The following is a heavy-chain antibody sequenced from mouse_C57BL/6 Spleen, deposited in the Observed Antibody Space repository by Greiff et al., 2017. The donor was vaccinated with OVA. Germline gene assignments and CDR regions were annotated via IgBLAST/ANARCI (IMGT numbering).Heavy chain of an antibody. J-gene: IGHJ4*01. CDR2: ISYDGSN. CDR1: GYSITSGYY. CDR3: ARKINYYAMDY. V-gene: IGHV3-6*01. Sequence: VQLKQSGPGLVKPSQSLSLTCSVTGYSITSGYYWNWIRQFPGNKLEWMGYISYDGSNNYNPSLKNRISITRDTSKNQFFLKLNSVTTEDTATYYCARKINYYAMDYWGQGTSVTVSS.